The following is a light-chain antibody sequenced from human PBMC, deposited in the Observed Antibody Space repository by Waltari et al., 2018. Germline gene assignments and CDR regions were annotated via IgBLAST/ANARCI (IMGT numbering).Light chain of an antibody. V-gene: IGLV2-23*02. Sequence: QSALTQPASVSGSPGQSITISCTGTSSDVGGYTVVSWYQQHPGKAPNLMIYDVSERPSGVSNRFSGSKSANTASLTIAGLQAEDEADYYCCSYAGSGTYVFGTGTKVTVL. CDR3: CSYAGSGTYV. CDR1: SSDVGGYTV. CDR2: DVS. J-gene: IGLJ1*01.